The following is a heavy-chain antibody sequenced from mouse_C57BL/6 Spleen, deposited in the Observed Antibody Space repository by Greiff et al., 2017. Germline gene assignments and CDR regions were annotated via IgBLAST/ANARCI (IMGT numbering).Heavy chain of an antibody. CDR3: ARVPFNWDEAY. CDR2: ISYDGSN. V-gene: IGHV3-6*01. Sequence: EVKLVESGPGLVKPSQSLSLTCSVTGYSITSGYYWNWIRQFPGNKLEWMGYISYDGSNNYNPSLKNRISITRDTSKNQFFLKLNSVTTEDTATYYCARVPFNWDEAYWGQGTLVTVSA. J-gene: IGHJ3*01. CDR1: GYSITSGYY. D-gene: IGHD4-1*01.